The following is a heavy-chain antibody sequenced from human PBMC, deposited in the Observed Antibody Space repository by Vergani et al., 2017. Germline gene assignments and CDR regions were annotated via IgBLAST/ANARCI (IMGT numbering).Heavy chain of an antibody. CDR2: ISYDGSNE. J-gene: IGHJ4*02. V-gene: IGHV3-30*18. CDR1: GFTFSSYG. D-gene: IGHD3-22*01. CDR3: AKRLLLDY. Sequence: QVQLVESGGGVVQPGRSLRLSCAASGFTFSSYGMHWVRQAPGKGLEWVAVISYDGSNEYYADSVKGRFTISRDNSKNTLYVQVNSLRAEDTAVYYCAKRLLLDYWGQGTLVTVSS.